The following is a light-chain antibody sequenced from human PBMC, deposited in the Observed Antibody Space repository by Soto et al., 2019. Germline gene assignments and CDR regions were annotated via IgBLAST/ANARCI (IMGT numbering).Light chain of an antibody. CDR2: GAS. V-gene: IGKV3-20*01. CDR1: QSISSSY. J-gene: IGKJ5*01. Sequence: ELVLPPSPATLSFSPGTSVPLSGSASQSISSSYLAWYQQRPGQAPRLLIYGASSRATGIPARFSGSGSGTEFTLTISRLQPEDFAVYYCQQYGNSPITFGQGTRVDIK. CDR3: QQYGNSPIT.